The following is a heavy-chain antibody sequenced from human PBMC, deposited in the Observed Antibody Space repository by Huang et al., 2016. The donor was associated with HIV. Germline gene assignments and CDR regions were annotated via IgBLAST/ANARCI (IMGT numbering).Heavy chain of an antibody. CDR1: ALTFRSYA. D-gene: IGHD5-12*01. V-gene: IGHV3-23*01. CDR3: AKVASGYDFSARGSDWFGP. CDR2: TSGSGGNT. Sequence: EMQLLESGGGLVQPRGSLRLSCAASALTFRSYAMTWVRQASGKGVVGVSATSGSGGNTYYADSVKGRFTISRENSKNTLYLQMSSLRAEDTAVYYCAKVASGYDFSARGSDWFGPWGQGTLVSVSS. J-gene: IGHJ5*02.